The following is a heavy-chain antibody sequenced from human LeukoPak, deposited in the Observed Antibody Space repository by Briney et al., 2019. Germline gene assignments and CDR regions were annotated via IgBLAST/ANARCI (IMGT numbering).Heavy chain of an antibody. Sequence: SETLSLTCAVYGGSFSGYYWSWIRQPPGKGLEWIGEINHSGSTNYNPSLKSRVTISVDTSKNQFSLKLSSVTAADTAIYYCAKHYMGSSYNRGLDYWGQGTLVTVSS. J-gene: IGHJ4*02. CDR2: INHSGST. CDR3: AKHYMGSSYNRGLDY. CDR1: GGSFSGYY. V-gene: IGHV4-34*01. D-gene: IGHD3-10*01.